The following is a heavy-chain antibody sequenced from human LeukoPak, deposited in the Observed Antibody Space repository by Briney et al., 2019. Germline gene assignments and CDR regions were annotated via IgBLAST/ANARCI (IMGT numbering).Heavy chain of an antibody. D-gene: IGHD2-15*01. CDR2: IYPSAGGST. CDR3: AREKGFY. Sequence: GASVKDSCQATGYAFPSYYMHWVRQAPAQGLEGMGVIYPSAGGSTRYTQQIQGRVTMTRDTSTSTVYMELSSLTSEDTAVYYCAREKGFYWGQGTLVTVSS. CDR1: GYAFPSYY. J-gene: IGHJ4*02. V-gene: IGHV1-46*01.